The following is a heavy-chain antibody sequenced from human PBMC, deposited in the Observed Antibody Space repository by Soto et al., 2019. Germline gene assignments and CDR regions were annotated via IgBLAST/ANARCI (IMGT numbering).Heavy chain of an antibody. Sequence: EVQLVESGGGLVQPGGSLKLSYAASGFTFSGSAMHWVRQTSGKGLEWVGRIRSKANSYATAYAASVKGRFTISRDDSKNTAYLQMNSLKTEDTAVYYCTSHRYSSSWYYFDYWGQGTLVTVSS. CDR2: IRSKANSYAT. D-gene: IGHD6-6*01. CDR3: TSHRYSSSWYYFDY. CDR1: GFTFSGSA. V-gene: IGHV3-73*02. J-gene: IGHJ4*02.